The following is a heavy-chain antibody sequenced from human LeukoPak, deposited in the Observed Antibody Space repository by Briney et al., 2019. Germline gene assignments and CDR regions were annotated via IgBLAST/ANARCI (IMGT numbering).Heavy chain of an antibody. Sequence: ASVKVSCKASGYTLTGYYMHWVRQAPGQGLEWIGRINPNSGGTNYAQKFQGRVTMTRDTSISTAYMELNRLRSDDTAVYYCARADCSTTSCLDAFDIWGQGTMVTVSS. D-gene: IGHD2-2*01. CDR1: GYTLTGYY. J-gene: IGHJ3*02. CDR2: INPNSGGT. CDR3: ARADCSTTSCLDAFDI. V-gene: IGHV1-2*06.